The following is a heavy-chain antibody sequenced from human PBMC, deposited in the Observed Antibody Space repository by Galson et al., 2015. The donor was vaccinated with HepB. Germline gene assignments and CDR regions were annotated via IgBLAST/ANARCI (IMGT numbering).Heavy chain of an antibody. D-gene: IGHD4-23*01. CDR2: ISTNSKTI. Sequence: SLRLSCAASGFIFSSYSINWVRQAPGKGPEWVSYISTNSKTIYYADSVKGRFTISRDNAKNSLYLQMNSLRDEDTAVYYCARDPDGGSGFDYWGQGTLVTVSS. J-gene: IGHJ4*02. CDR1: GFIFSSYS. V-gene: IGHV3-48*02. CDR3: ARDPDGGSGFDY.